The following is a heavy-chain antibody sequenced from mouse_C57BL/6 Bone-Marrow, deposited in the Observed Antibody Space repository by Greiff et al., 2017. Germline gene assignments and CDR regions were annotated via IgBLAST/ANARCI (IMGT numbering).Heavy chain of an antibody. J-gene: IGHJ3*01. V-gene: IGHV14-4*01. CDR3: TKHPRQLRLAY. Sequence: DVQLQESGAELVRPGASVKLSCTASGFNIKDDYMHWVKQRPEQGLEWIGWIDPENGDTEYASKFQGKATITADTSSNTAYLQLSSLTSEDTAVYYCTKHPRQLRLAYWGQGTLVTVSA. D-gene: IGHD3-2*02. CDR2: IDPENGDT. CDR1: GFNIKDDY.